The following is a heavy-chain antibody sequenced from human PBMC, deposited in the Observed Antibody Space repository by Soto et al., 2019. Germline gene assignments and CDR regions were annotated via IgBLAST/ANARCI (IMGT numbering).Heavy chain of an antibody. Sequence: SETLSLTCTVSGGSISSYYWSWIRQPPGKGLEWIGYIYYSGSTNYNPSLKSRVTISVDTSKNQFSLKLSSVTAADTAVYYCARVMVVRGVKLYYYYYYMDVWGKGTTVTVSS. D-gene: IGHD3-10*01. CDR3: ARVMVVRGVKLYYYYYYMDV. J-gene: IGHJ6*03. V-gene: IGHV4-59*01. CDR2: IYYSGST. CDR1: GGSISSYY.